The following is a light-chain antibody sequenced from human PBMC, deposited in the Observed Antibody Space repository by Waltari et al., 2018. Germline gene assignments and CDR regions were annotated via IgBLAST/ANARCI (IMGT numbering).Light chain of an antibody. CDR3: GTWDSSLSGAV. Sequence: QSVLTQPPSVSAAPGQRVTISCPGGSSTIGNNYVPWYPQFPGTAPKLLIYEDDERPSGIPGRFSGSKSGTSATLDITGLQAGDEADYYCGTWDSSLSGAVFGGGTHLTVL. J-gene: IGLJ7*01. V-gene: IGLV1-51*02. CDR1: SSTIGNNY. CDR2: EDD.